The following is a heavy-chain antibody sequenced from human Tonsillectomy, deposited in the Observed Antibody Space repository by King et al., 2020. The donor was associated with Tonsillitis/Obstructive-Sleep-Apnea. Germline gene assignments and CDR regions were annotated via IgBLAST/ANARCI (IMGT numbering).Heavy chain of an antibody. V-gene: IGHV4-34*01. D-gene: IGHD6-19*01. Sequence: VQLQQWGAGLLKPSETLSLTCAVYGGAFSGYYWSWIRQPPGKGLEVFGEINHSGSTNYNPSLKSRVTLSVDTPKNQFSLKLSSVTAADTAVYYCARYAVAGMYYFDYWGQGTLVTVSS. J-gene: IGHJ4*02. CDR1: GGAFSGYY. CDR3: ARYAVAGMYYFDY. CDR2: INHSGST.